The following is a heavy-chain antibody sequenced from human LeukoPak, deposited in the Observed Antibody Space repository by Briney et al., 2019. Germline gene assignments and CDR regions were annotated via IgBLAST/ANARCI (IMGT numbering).Heavy chain of an antibody. CDR3: ARDSTAVPLDY. J-gene: IGHJ4*02. CDR2: ISPTSDTT. V-gene: IGHV1-46*01. CDR1: GYTFTDYY. D-gene: IGHD2-2*01. Sequence: ASVKVSCKAFGYTFTDYYIHWVRQAPGQGLEWLGMISPTSDTTSYLQKFQGRVTMTRDTSTSTVHMELNSLRPDDTAVYYCARDSTAVPLDYWGQGTLVTVSS.